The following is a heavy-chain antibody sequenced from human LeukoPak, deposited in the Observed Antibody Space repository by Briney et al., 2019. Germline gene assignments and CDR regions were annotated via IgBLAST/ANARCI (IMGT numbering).Heavy chain of an antibody. CDR3: ARDYCIDGCPPGY. Sequence: PGGSLRLSCAGSGITFSYAWMNWVRQAPGKGLEWVSSITSTSNDKYYADSVKGRFTVSRDNAKNSLYLQMNSLRAEDTAVYYCARDYCIDGCPPGYWGQGTRVTVSP. D-gene: IGHD2-15*01. V-gene: IGHV3-21*01. CDR2: ITSTSNDK. J-gene: IGHJ4*02. CDR1: GITFSYAW.